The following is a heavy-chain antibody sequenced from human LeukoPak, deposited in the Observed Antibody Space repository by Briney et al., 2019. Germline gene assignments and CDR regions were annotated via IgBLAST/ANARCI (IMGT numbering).Heavy chain of an antibody. CDR2: ISSSSNYI. CDR1: GFTFSSYS. CDR3: ARDRLLEDRDYNSYYYMDV. J-gene: IGHJ6*03. Sequence: PGGSLRLSCAASGFTFSSYSMNWVRQAPGKGLEWVSSISSSSNYIYYADSVRGRFTISRDNAKNSLSLQMNSLRAEDTAVYYCARDRLLEDRDYNSYYYMDVWGKGTAVTISS. V-gene: IGHV3-21*01. D-gene: IGHD3-3*01.